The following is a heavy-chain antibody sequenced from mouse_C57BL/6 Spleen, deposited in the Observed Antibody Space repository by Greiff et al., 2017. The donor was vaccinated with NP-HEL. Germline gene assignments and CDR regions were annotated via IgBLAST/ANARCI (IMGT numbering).Heavy chain of an antibody. D-gene: IGHD2-1*01. Sequence: QVQLQQPGAELVMPGASVKLSCKASGYTFTSYWMHWVKQRPGQGLEWIGEIDPSDSYTNYNQKFKGKSTLTVDKSSSTAYMQLSSLTSEDSAVYYCARWGIYYGNYFDYWGQGTLVTVSA. CDR2: IDPSDSYT. CDR1: GYTFTSYW. J-gene: IGHJ3*01. V-gene: IGHV1-69*01. CDR3: ARWGIYYGNYFDY.